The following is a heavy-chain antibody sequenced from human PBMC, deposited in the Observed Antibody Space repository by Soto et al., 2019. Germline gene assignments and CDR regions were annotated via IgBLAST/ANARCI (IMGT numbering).Heavy chain of an antibody. J-gene: IGHJ4*02. CDR1: GGSISRGGYS. CDR2: IYHSGST. D-gene: IGHD1-26*01. CDR3: ARRIVGANNYFDY. Sequence: SETLSLTCAVSGGSISRGGYSLSWIRQPPGKGLEWFGYIYHSGSTYYNPSLKSRVTISVDRSKNQFSLKLSSVTAADTAVYYCARRIVGANNYFDYWGQGTPVTVSS. V-gene: IGHV4-30-2*01.